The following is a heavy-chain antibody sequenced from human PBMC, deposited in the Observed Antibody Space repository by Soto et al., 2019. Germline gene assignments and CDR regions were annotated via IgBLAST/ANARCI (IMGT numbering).Heavy chain of an antibody. D-gene: IGHD3-10*01. CDR1: RITFGSRA. CDR3: ARGLTDSYPGSRIFDF. CDR2: ITDTGGDT. V-gene: IGHV3-23*01. J-gene: IGHJ4*02. Sequence: AGGSLRLSCVASRITFGSRAMSWVRQAPGEGLEWVSTITDTGGDTKYSDSVRGRFTMSRDNSKKTLYLQMNNLRVEDSALYYCARGLTDSYPGSRIFDFWGRGTLVTVSS.